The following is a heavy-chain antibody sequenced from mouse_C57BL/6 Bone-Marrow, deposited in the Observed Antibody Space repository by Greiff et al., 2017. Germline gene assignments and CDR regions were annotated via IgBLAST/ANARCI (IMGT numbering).Heavy chain of an antibody. CDR1: GFTFSSYG. J-gene: IGHJ4*01. Sequence: EVMLVESGGDLVKPGGSLKLSCAASGFTFSSYGMSWVRQTPDKRLEWVATISSGGSYTYYPDSVKGLFTISRDNAKNTLYLQMSSLKSEDTAMYYCARTSEAMDYWGQGTSVTVSS. CDR3: ARTSEAMDY. V-gene: IGHV5-6*01. CDR2: ISSGGSYT.